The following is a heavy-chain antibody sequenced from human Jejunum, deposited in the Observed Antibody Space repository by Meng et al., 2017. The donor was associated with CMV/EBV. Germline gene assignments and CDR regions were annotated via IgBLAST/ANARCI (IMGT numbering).Heavy chain of an antibody. V-gene: IGHV1-18*01. CDR3: ARKLRGGGWFDP. CDR1: DYTLSTHA. Sequence: QVQLGQSGAWVKKPGASVKVSCKASDYTLSTHAISWVRQAPGQGLEWMGWISPYNGNTKYAQNLQGRVTLTTDISTSTAYMELRSLRSDDTAVYYCARKLRGGGWFDPWGQGTLVTVSS. D-gene: IGHD3-16*01. CDR2: ISPYNGNT. J-gene: IGHJ5*02.